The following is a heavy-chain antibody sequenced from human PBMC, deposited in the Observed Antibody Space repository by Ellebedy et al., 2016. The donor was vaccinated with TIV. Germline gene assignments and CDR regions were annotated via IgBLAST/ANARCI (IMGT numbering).Heavy chain of an antibody. J-gene: IGHJ5*02. Sequence: GGSLRLSCVVSGFNFRSYWMGWVRQAPGKGLAWVANIYQDGSQNYYVDSAEGRFTISRDNAKNSLFLQMNSLRVEDTAVYYCARRGSYGDYAVQVNSWFDRWGRGTLVSVSS. CDR1: GFNFRSYW. D-gene: IGHD3-16*01. CDR3: ARRGSYGDYAVQVNSWFDR. V-gene: IGHV3-7*01. CDR2: IYQDGSQN.